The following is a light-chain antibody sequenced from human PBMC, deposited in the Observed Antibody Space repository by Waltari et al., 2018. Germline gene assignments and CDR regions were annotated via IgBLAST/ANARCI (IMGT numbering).Light chain of an antibody. Sequence: DIQMTQSPSTLSASVGDRVTITCRASQSISSWLAWYQQKPGKAPKLLIYKASSLESGVPSCFSGSGSGTEFTLTISSLQPDDFATYYCQQYNSYRYTFGQGTKLEIK. V-gene: IGKV1-5*03. CDR3: QQYNSYRYT. J-gene: IGKJ2*01. CDR1: QSISSW. CDR2: KAS.